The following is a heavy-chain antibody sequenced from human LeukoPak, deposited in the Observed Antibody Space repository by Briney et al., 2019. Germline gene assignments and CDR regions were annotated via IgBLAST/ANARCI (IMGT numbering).Heavy chain of an antibody. CDR2: ISYDGSNK. CDR1: GFTFSSYG. Sequence: GGSLRLSCADSGFTFSSYGMQWVRQAPGKELEWVVVISYDGSNKYYADSVKGRFTISRDNVKNVLYLQMTSLRPEDTALYCCAKDLSSAITSALVLDVWAKGARSSSP. J-gene: IGHJ6*02. D-gene: IGHD3-22*01. V-gene: IGHV3-30*18. CDR3: AKDLSSAITSALVLDV.